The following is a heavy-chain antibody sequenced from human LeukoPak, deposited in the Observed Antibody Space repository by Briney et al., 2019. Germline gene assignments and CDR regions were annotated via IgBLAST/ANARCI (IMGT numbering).Heavy chain of an antibody. CDR1: GGTFSSYA. CDR2: IIPILGIA. CDR3: AREDTMIVVVIGYGMDV. D-gene: IGHD3-22*01. Sequence: GASVKVSCKASGGTFSSYAISWVRQAPGQGLEWMGRIIPILGIATYAQKFQGRVTITADKSTSTAYMELSSLRSEDTAVYYCAREDTMIVVVIGYGMDVWGQGTTVTVSS. V-gene: IGHV1-69*04. J-gene: IGHJ6*02.